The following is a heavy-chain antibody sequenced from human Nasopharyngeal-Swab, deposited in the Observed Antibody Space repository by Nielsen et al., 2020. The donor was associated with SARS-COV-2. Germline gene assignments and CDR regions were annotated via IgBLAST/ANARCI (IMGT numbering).Heavy chain of an antibody. D-gene: IGHD3-3*01. Sequence: WIRQPPGKGLEWIGEINHSGSTNYNPSLKSRVTISVDTSKNQFSLKLSSVTAADTAVYYCARHFQDVTIFGVVIPGDYMDVWGKGTTVTVSS. CDR2: INHSGST. J-gene: IGHJ6*03. V-gene: IGHV4-34*01. CDR3: ARHFQDVTIFGVVIPGDYMDV.